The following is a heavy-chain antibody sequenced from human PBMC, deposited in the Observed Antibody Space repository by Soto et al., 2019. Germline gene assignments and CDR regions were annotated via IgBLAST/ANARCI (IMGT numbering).Heavy chain of an antibody. CDR3: ARVVDYYDPYYYYGMDV. V-gene: IGHV1-3*01. D-gene: IGHD3-22*01. J-gene: IGHJ6*02. Sequence: ASVKVSCKASGYTFTSYAMNWVRQAPGQRLEWMGWINAGNGNTKYSQKFQGRVTISRDNAKNSLYLQMNSLRAEDTAVYYCARVVDYYDPYYYYGMDVWGQGTTVTVSS. CDR2: INAGNGNT. CDR1: GYTFTSYA.